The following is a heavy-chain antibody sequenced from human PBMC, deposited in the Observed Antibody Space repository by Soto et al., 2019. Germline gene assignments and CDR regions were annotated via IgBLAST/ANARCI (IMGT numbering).Heavy chain of an antibody. Sequence: QVHLVQSGAEVRKPGASVKVSCKASGYTFRSYDMHWVRQAPGQRLEWMGWINAGYGNTKSSQKFQDRVTISRDTSASTAYMELPSLRYEDTAVYYCARDTGDGTFDFWGQGTLVTVSS. V-gene: IGHV1-3*01. D-gene: IGHD7-27*01. CDR2: INAGYGNT. J-gene: IGHJ4*02. CDR1: GYTFRSYD. CDR3: ARDTGDGTFDF.